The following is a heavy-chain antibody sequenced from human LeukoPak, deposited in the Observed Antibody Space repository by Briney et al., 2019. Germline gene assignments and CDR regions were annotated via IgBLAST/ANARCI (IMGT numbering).Heavy chain of an antibody. CDR1: GFTFSSYA. CDR3: ARDGSYYDSSGTQDIDY. CDR2: ISYDGSNK. Sequence: PGGSLRLSCAASGFTFSSYAMHWVRQAPGKGLEWVAVISYDGSNKYYADSVKGRFTISRDNSKNTLYLQMNSLRAEDTAVYYCARDGSYYDSSGTQDIDYWGQGTLVTVSS. D-gene: IGHD3-22*01. J-gene: IGHJ4*02. V-gene: IGHV3-30*04.